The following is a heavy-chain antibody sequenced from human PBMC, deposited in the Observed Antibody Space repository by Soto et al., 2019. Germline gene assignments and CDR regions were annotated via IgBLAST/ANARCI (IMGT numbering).Heavy chain of an antibody. CDR2: VYHSGST. J-gene: IGHJ5*02. V-gene: IGHV4-30-2*01. Sequence: QLQLQESGSGLVKPSQTLSLTCAVSGGSISSGGYSWSWLRPPPGKGLEGIGYVYHSGSTYYNPSLKRRVTISVDRSKYQFSLKLSSVTAAATAVYYCARVPGPWGQGTLVTVSS. CDR3: ARVPGP. CDR1: GGSISSGGYS. D-gene: IGHD7-27*01.